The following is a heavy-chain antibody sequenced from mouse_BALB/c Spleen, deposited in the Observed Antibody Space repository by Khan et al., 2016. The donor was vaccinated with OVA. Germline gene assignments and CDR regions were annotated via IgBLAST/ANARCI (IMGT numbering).Heavy chain of an antibody. V-gene: IGHV9-3-1*01. Sequence: QIQLVQSGPKLKKPGETVKISCKASGYTFKNHGMNWVKQAPGKGLKWMGWINTYTGEPTYVEDFKGRFAFSLETSASTAYLQINNLKNEDTATYFCARPPFFSYVMVYWGQGTSVTVSS. CDR1: GYTFKNHG. CDR2: INTYTGEP. J-gene: IGHJ4*01. CDR3: ARPPFFSYVMVY.